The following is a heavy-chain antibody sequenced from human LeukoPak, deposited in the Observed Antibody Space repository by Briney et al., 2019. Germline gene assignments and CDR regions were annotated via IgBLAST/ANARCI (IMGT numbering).Heavy chain of an antibody. J-gene: IGHJ5*02. V-gene: IGHV4-34*01. CDR2: IYYSGST. Sequence: PSETLSLTCAVYGGSFSGYYWSWIRQPPGKGLEWIGSIYYSGSTYYNPSLKSRVTISVDTSKNQFSLKPSSVTAADTAVYYCARPVPSRLGWFDPWGQGTLVTVSS. CDR3: ARPVPSRLGWFDP. CDR1: GGSFSGYY. D-gene: IGHD1-1*01.